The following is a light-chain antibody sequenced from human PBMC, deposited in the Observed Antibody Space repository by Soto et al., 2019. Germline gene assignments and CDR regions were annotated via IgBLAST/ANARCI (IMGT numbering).Light chain of an antibody. V-gene: IGKV1-5*03. CDR2: KAT. CDR1: QSISAW. CDR3: QQYHNNASWT. Sequence: DIQMTQSPSTLSASVGDRVTITCRASQSISAWLAWYQQKPANAPKLLIYKATTLESGVPSRFSGSGSGTEFTLIISSLQADDVAADYCQQYHNNASWTFGQGTKVQIK. J-gene: IGKJ1*01.